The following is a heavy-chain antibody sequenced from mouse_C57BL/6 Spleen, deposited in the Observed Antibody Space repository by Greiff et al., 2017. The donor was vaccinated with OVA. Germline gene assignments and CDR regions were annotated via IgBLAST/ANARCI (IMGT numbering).Heavy chain of an antibody. J-gene: IGHJ3*01. CDR3: ARAIYYDYGPFAY. CDR1: GYTFTSYW. CDR2: IDPNSGGT. D-gene: IGHD2-4*01. V-gene: IGHV1-72*01. Sequence: VQLQQPGAELVKPGASVKLSCKASGYTFTSYWMHWVKQRPGRGLEWIGRIDPNSGGTKYNEKFKSKATLTVDKPSSTAYMQVSSLTSEDSAVYYCARAIYYDYGPFAYWGQGTLVTVSA.